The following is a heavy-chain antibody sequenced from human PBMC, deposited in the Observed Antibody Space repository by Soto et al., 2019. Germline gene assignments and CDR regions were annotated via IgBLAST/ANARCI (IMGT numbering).Heavy chain of an antibody. CDR2: LYFNGNT. Sequence: SETLSLTCTVTGVSISTYYWGWIRQAPGKRLEWLGYLYFNGNTDYNPSLKSRVTISADTSKNQFSLNLRSVTTADTAVYYCAKGLRYYDFWSGSSPGQQLVPYWGQGTLVTVSS. D-gene: IGHD3-3*01. V-gene: IGHV4-59*01. CDR1: GVSISTYY. CDR3: AKGLRYYDFWSGSSPGQQLVPY. J-gene: IGHJ4*02.